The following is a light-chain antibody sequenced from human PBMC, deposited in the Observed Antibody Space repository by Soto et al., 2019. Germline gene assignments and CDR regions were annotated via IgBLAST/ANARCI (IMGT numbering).Light chain of an antibody. CDR1: STDVGSYNL. J-gene: IGLJ1*01. CDR3: CSYAGSSPYV. CDR2: EGS. Sequence: QSGLTLPASVSGTPGKTITISCTGTSTDVGSYNLASWYQQHPGKAPKLMIYEGSKRPSGVSNRFSGSKSGHTASLTISGLQAEDEADYCCCSYAGSSPYVFGTGTKVTVL. V-gene: IGLV2-23*01.